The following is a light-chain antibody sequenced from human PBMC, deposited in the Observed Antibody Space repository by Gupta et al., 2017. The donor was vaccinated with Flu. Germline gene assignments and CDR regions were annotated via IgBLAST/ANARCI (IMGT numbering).Light chain of an antibody. J-gene: IGKJ2*01. V-gene: IGKV4-1*01. Sequence: DIVMTQSPDSLGVSLGERATINCKSSQSVLFSFNNKNCLAWYQQKPGQPPRLLIYWASTRESGVPDRFSGSGSGTDFTLTISSLQAEDVAVYYCQQCYSSPFNFGQGTNLEI. CDR3: QQCYSSPFN. CDR1: QSVLFSFNNKNC. CDR2: WAS.